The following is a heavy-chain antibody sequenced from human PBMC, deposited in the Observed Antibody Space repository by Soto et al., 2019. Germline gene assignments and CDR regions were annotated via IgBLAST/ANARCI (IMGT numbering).Heavy chain of an antibody. Sequence: QVQLVESGGGVVQPGRSLRLSCAASGFTFSSYAMHWVRQAPGKGLEWVAVISYDGSNKYYADSVKGRFTISRDNSKNTLSLQMNSLRAEDTAVYYCARDFIGYCSSTSCVLGYYYYGMDVWGHGTTVTVSS. CDR3: ARDFIGYCSSTSCVLGYYYYGMDV. CDR1: GFTFSSYA. CDR2: ISYDGSNK. V-gene: IGHV3-30-3*01. D-gene: IGHD2-2*01. J-gene: IGHJ6*02.